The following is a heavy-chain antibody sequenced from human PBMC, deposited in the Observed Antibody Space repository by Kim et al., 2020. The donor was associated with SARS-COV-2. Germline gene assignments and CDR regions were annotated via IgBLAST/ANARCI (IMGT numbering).Heavy chain of an antibody. V-gene: IGHV3-53*04. CDR1: GFTVSSNY. D-gene: IGHD1-1*01. Sequence: GGSLRLSCAASGFTVSSNYMSWVRQAPGKGLEWVSVIYSGGSTYYADSVKGRFTISRHNSKNTLYLQMNSLRAEDTAVYYCASPLGTTGTTDGAFDIWGQGTMVTVSS. CDR3: ASPLGTTGTTDGAFDI. CDR2: IYSGGST. J-gene: IGHJ3*02.